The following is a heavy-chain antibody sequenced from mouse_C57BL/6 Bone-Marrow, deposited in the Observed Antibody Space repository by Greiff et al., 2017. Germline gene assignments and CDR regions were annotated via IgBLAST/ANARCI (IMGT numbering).Heavy chain of an antibody. Sequence: EVKLVESGGGLVQPGGSLSLSCAASGFTFTDYYMSWVRQPPGKALEWLGFIRNKANGYTTEYSASVKGRFTISRDNSQSILYLQMNALRAEDSATYYCASPYGFLWFAYWGQGTLVTVSA. V-gene: IGHV7-3*01. CDR1: GFTFTDYY. CDR3: ASPYGFLWFAY. J-gene: IGHJ3*01. D-gene: IGHD2-2*01. CDR2: IRNKANGYTT.